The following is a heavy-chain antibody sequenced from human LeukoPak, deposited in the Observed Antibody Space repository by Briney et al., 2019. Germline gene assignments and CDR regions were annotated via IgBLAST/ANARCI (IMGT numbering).Heavy chain of an antibody. CDR2: IYPADSDI. CDR1: GYSINNYW. D-gene: IGHD2-15*01. J-gene: IGHJ5*02. CDR3: ARQEYCSGASCYTWFDP. V-gene: IGHV5-51*01. Sequence: GESLKISCKGSGYSINNYWIAWVRQMPGKGLEWTGIIYPADSDIRYSPSFQGQVTTSADKSISTAYLQWNSLKASDTAMYYCARQEYCSGASCYTWFDPWGQGTLVTVSS.